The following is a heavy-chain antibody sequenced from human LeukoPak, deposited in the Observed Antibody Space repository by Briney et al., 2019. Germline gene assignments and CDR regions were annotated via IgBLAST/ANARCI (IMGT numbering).Heavy chain of an antibody. J-gene: IGHJ4*02. CDR1: GFTFNNYG. CDR3: AKGPLRGTAAAIDY. Sequence: GGSLRLSCAASGFTFNNYGMHWVRQAPGKGLEWVAVISYDGRNKHYPDSVRGRFTISRDISTDTLWLQMDSLRTEDTAVYYCAKGPLRGTAAAIDYWGQGTLVTVSS. D-gene: IGHD2-2*01. V-gene: IGHV3-30*18. CDR2: ISYDGRNK.